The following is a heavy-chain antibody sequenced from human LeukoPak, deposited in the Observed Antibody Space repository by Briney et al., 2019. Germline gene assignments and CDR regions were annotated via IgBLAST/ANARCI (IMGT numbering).Heavy chain of an antibody. CDR3: ARHPDEYSSSSRFDY. D-gene: IGHD6-6*01. CDR1: GYSFTGYW. J-gene: IGHJ4*02. Sequence: GESLKISCKGSGYSFTGYWIGWVRQVPGKGLEWMGIIYPGDSDTRYSPSFQGQVTISADKSISTAYLQWSSLKASDTAMYYCARHPDEYSSSSRFDYWGQGTLVTVSS. V-gene: IGHV5-51*01. CDR2: IYPGDSDT.